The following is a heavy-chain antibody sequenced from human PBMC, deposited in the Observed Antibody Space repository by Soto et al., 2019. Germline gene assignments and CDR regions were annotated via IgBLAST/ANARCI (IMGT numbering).Heavy chain of an antibody. CDR2: IKSKTDGGTT. J-gene: IGHJ4*02. CDR1: GFTFSNAW. CDR3: TTDAPYYYDSSGYPPPDY. D-gene: IGHD3-22*01. Sequence: ESGGGLVKPGGSLRLSCAASGFTFSNAWMNWVRQAPGKGLEWVGRIKSKTDGGTTDYAAPVKGRFTISRDDSKNTLYLQMNSLKTEDTAVYYCTTDAPYYYDSSGYPPPDYWGQGTLVTVSS. V-gene: IGHV3-15*07.